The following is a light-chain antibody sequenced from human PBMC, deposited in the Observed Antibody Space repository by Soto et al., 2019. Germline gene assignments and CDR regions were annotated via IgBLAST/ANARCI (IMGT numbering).Light chain of an antibody. V-gene: IGKV3-20*01. CDR1: QSISSSY. J-gene: IGKJ3*01. Sequence: EIVLTQSPGTLSLSPGERATLSCRASQSISSSYLAWYQQKPGQAPRLLIYGASSRATDIPDRFSGSGSGTDFTLTISRLEPEDFAVYYCQLYGSSPIFTFGPGTKVDI. CDR3: QLYGSSPIFT. CDR2: GAS.